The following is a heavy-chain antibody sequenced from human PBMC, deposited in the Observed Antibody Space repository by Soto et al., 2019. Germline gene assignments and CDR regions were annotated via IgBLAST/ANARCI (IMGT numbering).Heavy chain of an antibody. CDR1: GFTVSSNY. J-gene: IGHJ4*02. CDR3: ATTYYYDGSVDY. V-gene: IGHV3-66*01. Sequence: GGSLRLSCAASGFTVSSNYMSWVRQAPGEGLEWVSVIYSGGSTYYADSVKGRFTISRDNSKNTLYLQMNSLRAEDTAVYYCATTYYYDGSVDYWGQGTLVTVS. D-gene: IGHD3-22*01. CDR2: IYSGGST.